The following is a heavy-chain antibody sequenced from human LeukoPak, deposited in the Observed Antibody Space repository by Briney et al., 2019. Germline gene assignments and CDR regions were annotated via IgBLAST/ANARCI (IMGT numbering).Heavy chain of an antibody. Sequence: PSETLSLTCIVSGDSISTYYWSWIRQPPGKGLEWIGYIYSSGSTNYNPSLKSRVTMSVDTSKNQFSLKLSSVTAADTAVYYCARGLSYRGYYFNYWGQGTLVTVSS. J-gene: IGHJ4*02. V-gene: IGHV4-59*01. CDR3: ARGLSYRGYYFNY. CDR1: GDSISTYY. CDR2: IYSSGST. D-gene: IGHD2/OR15-2a*01.